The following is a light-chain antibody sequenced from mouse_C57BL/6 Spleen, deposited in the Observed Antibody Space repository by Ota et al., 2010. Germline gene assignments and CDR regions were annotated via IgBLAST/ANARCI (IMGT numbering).Light chain of an antibody. V-gene: IGKV10-94*01. CDR2: TS. CDR3: QQYSKLPPT. J-gene: IGKJ4*01. Sequence: TSSLHSGVPSRFSGSGSGTDYSLTISNLEPEDIATYYCQQYSKLPPTFGSGTKLEI.